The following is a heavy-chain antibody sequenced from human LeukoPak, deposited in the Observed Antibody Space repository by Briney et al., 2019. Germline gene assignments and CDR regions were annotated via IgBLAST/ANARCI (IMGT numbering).Heavy chain of an antibody. D-gene: IGHD6-6*01. CDR1: GYTFISYG. J-gene: IGHJ4*02. Sequence: ASVTVSCKPSGYTFISYGISWVRQAPGQGLEWMGWISAYNGNTNYAQKLQGRVTMTTDTSTSTAYMELRSLRSDDTAVYYCARESRYSSSRVGDYWGQGTLVTVSS. CDR3: ARESRYSSSRVGDY. V-gene: IGHV1-18*01. CDR2: ISAYNGNT.